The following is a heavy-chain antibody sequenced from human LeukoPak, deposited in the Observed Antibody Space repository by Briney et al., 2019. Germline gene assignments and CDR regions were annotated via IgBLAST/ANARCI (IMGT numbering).Heavy chain of an antibody. CDR2: ISGSGGYT. CDR3: AKNWGATIYYAFDI. V-gene: IGHV3-23*01. D-gene: IGHD5-12*01. Sequence: PGGSLRLSCAASGFNFSSYAISWVRQAPGKGLEWVSAISGSGGYTYYADSVKGRFTISRDNSKSTLYLQMNSLRAEDTAVYYCAKNWGATIYYAFDIWGQGTMVTVSS. CDR1: GFNFSSYA. J-gene: IGHJ3*02.